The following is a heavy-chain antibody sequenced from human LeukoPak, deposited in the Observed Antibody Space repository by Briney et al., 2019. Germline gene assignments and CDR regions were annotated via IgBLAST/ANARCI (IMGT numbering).Heavy chain of an antibody. V-gene: IGHV4-59*01. CDR1: GGSISSYY. Sequence: SETLSLTCTVSGGSISSYYWSWIRQPPGKGLVWIGYIYYSGSTNYNPSLKSRVTISVDTSKNQFSLKLSSVTAADTAVYYCARGGYFDWLLSNWYFDLWGRGTLVTVSS. CDR2: IYYSGST. J-gene: IGHJ2*01. CDR3: ARGGYFDWLLSNWYFDL. D-gene: IGHD3-9*01.